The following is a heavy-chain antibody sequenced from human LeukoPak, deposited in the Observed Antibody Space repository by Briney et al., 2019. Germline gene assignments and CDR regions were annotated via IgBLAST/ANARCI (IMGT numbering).Heavy chain of an antibody. D-gene: IGHD3-22*01. Sequence: GGSLRLSCAASGFTFDDYAMHWVRQAPGKGLEWVSAISGSGDSTYYADSVKGRFTISRDNSKNTLYLQMNSLRAEDTAVYYCAKDGGRYYYDSSGYYLDYWGQGTLVTVSS. J-gene: IGHJ4*02. CDR3: AKDGGRYYYDSSGYYLDY. CDR1: GFTFDDYA. CDR2: ISGSGDST. V-gene: IGHV3-23*01.